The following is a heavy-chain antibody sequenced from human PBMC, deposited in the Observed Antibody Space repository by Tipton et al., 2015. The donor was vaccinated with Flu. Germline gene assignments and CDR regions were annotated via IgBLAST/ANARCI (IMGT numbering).Heavy chain of an antibody. D-gene: IGHD2-15*01. CDR1: GASISSVCY. Sequence: TLSLTCSVSGASISSVCYWGWIRQPPGKGLEWIGSFYYTGGTYYNPSLKSRVTISVDASKNHFSLKLTSVTAADTAIYYCVRGRVFCGGGSCYSDWGQGTLVTASS. CDR2: FYYTGGT. V-gene: IGHV4-38-2*02. CDR3: VRGRVFCGGGSCYSD. J-gene: IGHJ4*02.